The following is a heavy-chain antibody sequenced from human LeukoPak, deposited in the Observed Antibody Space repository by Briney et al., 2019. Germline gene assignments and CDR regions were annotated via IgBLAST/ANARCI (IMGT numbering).Heavy chain of an antibody. CDR1: GFVFSTYG. V-gene: IGHV3-33*01. J-gene: IGHJ3*02. Sequence: GGSLRLSCAASGFVFSTYGMHWVRQAPGKGLEWVAVIWSHGNTKKYADSVTGRFTISRDNSKNTLYLEMNTLRAEDTAVYYCARDDDYDDHNTFDMWGHGTMVTVSS. CDR2: IWSHGNTK. D-gene: IGHD4-17*01. CDR3: ARDDDYDDHNTFDM.